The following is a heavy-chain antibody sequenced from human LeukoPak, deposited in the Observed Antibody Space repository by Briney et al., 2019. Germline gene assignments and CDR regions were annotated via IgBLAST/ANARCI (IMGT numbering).Heavy chain of an antibody. J-gene: IGHJ6*02. CDR1: GFTFSSYS. CDR3: ARLPSWTMTPYYGMDV. CDR2: ISSSSSYI. D-gene: IGHD4-17*01. Sequence: PGGSLRLSCAASGFTFSSYSMNWVRQAPGKGLEWVSSISSSSSYIYYADSVKGRFTISRDNAKNSLYLQMNSLRAEDTAVYYCARLPSWTMTPYYGMDVWGQGTTVTVSS. V-gene: IGHV3-21*01.